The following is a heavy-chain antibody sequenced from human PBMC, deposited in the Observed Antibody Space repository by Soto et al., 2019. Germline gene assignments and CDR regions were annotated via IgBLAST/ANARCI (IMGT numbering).Heavy chain of an antibody. V-gene: IGHV1-8*01. Sequence: ASVKVSCKASGYTFTSYDINWVRQATGQGLEWMGWMNPNSGNTGSAQKFQGRVTMTRNTSISTAYMELSSLRSEDTAVDYCARAGSGYDYIENWFDPWGQGTLVTVSS. CDR1: GYTFTSYD. D-gene: IGHD5-12*01. CDR2: MNPNSGNT. CDR3: ARAGSGYDYIENWFDP. J-gene: IGHJ5*02.